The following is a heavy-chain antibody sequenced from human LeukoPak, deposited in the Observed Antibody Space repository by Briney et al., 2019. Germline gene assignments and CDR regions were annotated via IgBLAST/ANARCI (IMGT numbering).Heavy chain of an antibody. V-gene: IGHV4-30-2*01. D-gene: IGHD3-10*01. Sequence: SHTLSLICGVSGGSISIGDYSGYWIRQPPAKGLEWVGSIYHSGTTYYNPSLKSRVTISVDRSKNQFSLKLSSATAADTAVYYCARGYYGSGSYSDYWGQGTLVTVSP. CDR1: GGSISIGDYS. J-gene: IGHJ4*02. CDR3: ARGYYGSGSYSDY. CDR2: IYHSGTT.